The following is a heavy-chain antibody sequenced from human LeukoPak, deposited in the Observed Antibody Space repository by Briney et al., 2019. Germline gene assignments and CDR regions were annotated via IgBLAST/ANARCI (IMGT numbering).Heavy chain of an antibody. CDR1: GFTFSDHY. Sequence: GGSLRLSCAASGFTFSDHYMSWIRQAPGKGLEWVSYISNIGNTMYHADSVKGRFTISRDNAKNSPYLEMSSLRAEDTAVYYCARERITFGRVIVPNYFDSWGQGTLVTVSS. CDR3: ARERITFGRVIVPNYFDS. J-gene: IGHJ4*02. V-gene: IGHV3-11*04. D-gene: IGHD3-16*02. CDR2: ISNIGNTM.